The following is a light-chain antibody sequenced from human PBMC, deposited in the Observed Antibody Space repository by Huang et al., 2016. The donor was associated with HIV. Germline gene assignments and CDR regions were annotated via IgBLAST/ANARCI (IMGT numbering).Light chain of an antibody. CDR3: QQRSAWPLT. J-gene: IGKJ4*01. CDR1: QSARTY. CDR2: DAS. V-gene: IGKV3-11*01. Sequence: EIVLTQSPATLSLSPGERATLSCRASQSARTYLAWYQQKPGQAPGLLIYDASNRATGIPARFSVSGSGTDFTLTISNLQSEDFAVYYCQQRSAWPLTFGGGTKVDI.